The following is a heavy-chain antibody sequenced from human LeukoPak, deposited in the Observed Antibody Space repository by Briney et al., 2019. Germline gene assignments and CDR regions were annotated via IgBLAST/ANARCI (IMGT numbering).Heavy chain of an antibody. CDR3: ARGSNYDYYYMDV. CDR1: GGTVISYT. J-gene: IGHJ6*03. V-gene: IGHV1-69*02. Sequence: GASVKVSCKASGGTVISYTISWVRQAPGQGLEWMGRIIPIIGIANYAQKFQGRVTITADKSTTTAYMQLSSLRSEDTAVYYCARGSNYDYYYMDVWGKGTTVTVSS. CDR2: IIPIIGIA. D-gene: IGHD4-11*01.